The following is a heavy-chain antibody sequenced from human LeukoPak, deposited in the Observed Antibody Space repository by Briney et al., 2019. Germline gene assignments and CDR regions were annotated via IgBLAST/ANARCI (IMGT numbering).Heavy chain of an antibody. J-gene: IGHJ4*02. Sequence: GGPLRLSCAASGFTFSSYSMNWVRQAPGKGLEWVSSISSSSSYIYYADSVKGRFTISRDNAKNSLYLQMNSLRAEDTAVYYCARDQRWELNALDFWGQGTLVTASS. V-gene: IGHV3-21*01. D-gene: IGHD1-26*01. CDR3: ARDQRWELNALDF. CDR2: ISSSSSYI. CDR1: GFTFSSYS.